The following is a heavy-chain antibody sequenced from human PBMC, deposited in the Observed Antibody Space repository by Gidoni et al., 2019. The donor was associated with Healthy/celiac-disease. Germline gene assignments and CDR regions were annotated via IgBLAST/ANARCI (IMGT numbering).Heavy chain of an antibody. D-gene: IGHD6-19*01. CDR1: GGSISSYY. V-gene: IGHV4-59*12. Sequence: QVQLQESGPGLVKPSETLSLTCTVPGGSISSYYWSWIRQPPGKGLEWIGYIYYSGSTNYNPSLKSRVTISVDTSKNQFSLKLSSVTAADTAVYYCARVEGEAVAGTYDYYYGMDVWGQGTTVTVSS. CDR2: IYYSGST. CDR3: ARVEGEAVAGTYDYYYGMDV. J-gene: IGHJ6*02.